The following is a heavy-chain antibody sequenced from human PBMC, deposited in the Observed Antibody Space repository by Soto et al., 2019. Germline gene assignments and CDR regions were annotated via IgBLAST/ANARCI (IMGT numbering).Heavy chain of an antibody. D-gene: IGHD6-6*01. J-gene: IGHJ5*02. CDR3: ARDVDSSSARVDP. CDR2: INDGNGNT. CDR1: GYTFSNYA. Sequence: QVPLVQSGAEVKKPGASVKVSCKASGYTFSNYAVHWVRQGPGQGLEWMGWINDGNGNTKYSQKFQGRVTITRDTSASTAYMELSSLRSEDTAVYYCARDVDSSSARVDPWGQGTLVTVSS. V-gene: IGHV1-3*01.